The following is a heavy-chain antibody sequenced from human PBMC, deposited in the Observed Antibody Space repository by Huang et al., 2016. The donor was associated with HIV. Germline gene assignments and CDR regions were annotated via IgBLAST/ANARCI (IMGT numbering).Heavy chain of an antibody. CDR2: FGYYGSGE. J-gene: IGHJ4*02. Sequence: QVQLMESGGGVVHPGGSLTLSCVVSGLTFSNYGMHWICQAPGSGLEWVTFFGYYGSGEYYSGSVKGRFTVSRDNSNHTLYLQMNSLRPEDTATYYGAKQTWGGINDYWGQGTRVSVSS. V-gene: IGHV3-30*02. CDR1: GLTFSNYG. CDR3: AKQTWGGINDY. D-gene: IGHD3-16*01.